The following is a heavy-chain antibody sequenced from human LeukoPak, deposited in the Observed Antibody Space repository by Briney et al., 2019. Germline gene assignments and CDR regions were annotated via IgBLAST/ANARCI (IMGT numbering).Heavy chain of an antibody. V-gene: IGHV3-7*01. J-gene: IGHJ4*02. CDR2: VKQDGSET. CDR3: ARDRATY. CDR1: GFTFSNYW. Sequence: GGSLRLSCAASGFTFSNYWMSWVRQAPGKGVEWVASVKQDGSETYYVDSVKGRFTISRDNAKNSLYLQMNSLRAEDTAVYYCARDRATYWGQGTLVTVSS.